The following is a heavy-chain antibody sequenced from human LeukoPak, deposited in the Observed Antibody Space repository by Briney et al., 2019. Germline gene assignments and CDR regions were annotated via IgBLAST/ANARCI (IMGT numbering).Heavy chain of an antibody. CDR3: ARAQNYHDRSGYSDDTFDV. V-gene: IGHV1-2*06. CDR1: GYTFTDNY. J-gene: IGHJ3*01. D-gene: IGHD3-22*01. CDR2: VNPDSGGI. Sequence: ASVKVSCKXSGYTFTDNYIHWVRQAPGQGLEWMGRVNPDSGGINYAQKFQGRVTMTRDTSINTAFVELRRLRSDDTATYYCARAQNYHDRSGYSDDTFDVWGHGTMITVSS.